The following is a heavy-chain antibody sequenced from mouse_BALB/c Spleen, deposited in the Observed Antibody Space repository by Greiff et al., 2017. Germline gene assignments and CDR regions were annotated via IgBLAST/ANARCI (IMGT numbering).Heavy chain of an antibody. CDR3: ARGGGYYGSHAMDY. V-gene: IGHV5-4*02. Sequence: EVQGVESGGGLVKPGGSLKLSCAASGFTFSDYYMYWVRQTPEKRLEWVATISDGGSYTYYPDSVKGRFTISRDNAKNNLYLQMSSLKSEDTAMYYCARGGGYYGSHAMDYWGQGTSVTVSS. CDR2: ISDGGSYT. J-gene: IGHJ4*01. CDR1: GFTFSDYY. D-gene: IGHD1-1*01.